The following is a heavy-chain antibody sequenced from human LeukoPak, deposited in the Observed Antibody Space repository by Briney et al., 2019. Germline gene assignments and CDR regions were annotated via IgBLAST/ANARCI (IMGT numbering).Heavy chain of an antibody. CDR2: INHSGST. Sequence: SETPSLTCAVYGGSFSGYYWSWIRQPPGKGLEWIGEINHSGSTNYNPSLKSRVTISVDTSKNQFSLKLSSVTAADTAVYYCARAFAGLGAFDIWGQGTMVTVSS. J-gene: IGHJ3*02. CDR1: GGSFSGYY. V-gene: IGHV4-34*01. CDR3: ARAFAGLGAFDI. D-gene: IGHD6-13*01.